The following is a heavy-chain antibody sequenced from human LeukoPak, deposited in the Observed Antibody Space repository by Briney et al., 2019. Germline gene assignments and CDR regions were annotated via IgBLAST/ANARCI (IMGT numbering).Heavy chain of an antibody. CDR1: GFTVSSNY. J-gene: IGHJ4*02. CDR3: ARRAGEYSHPYDY. CDR2: IYSGGST. Sequence: TGGSLRLSCAASGFTVSSNYMSWVRQAPGKGLEWVSVIYSGGSTYYADSVKGRFIIPRDNSKNTLYLQMNSLRAEDTAVYYCARRAGEYSHPYDYWGQGTLVTVSS. D-gene: IGHD4-17*01. V-gene: IGHV3-53*01.